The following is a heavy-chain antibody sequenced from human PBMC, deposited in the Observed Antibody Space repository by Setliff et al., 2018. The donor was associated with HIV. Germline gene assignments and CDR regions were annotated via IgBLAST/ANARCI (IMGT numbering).Heavy chain of an antibody. J-gene: IGHJ4*02. CDR3: ARDVSVASFFNY. CDR1: GFTFSSYG. CDR2: IRYDGSNK. V-gene: IGHV3-30*02. Sequence: PGGSLRLSCAASGFTFSSYGMHWVRQAPGKGLEWVAFIRYDGSNKYYADSVKGRFTISRDNAKNSLYLQMNSLRAEDTAVYYCARDVSVASFFNYWGQGTLVTVSS. D-gene: IGHD6-19*01.